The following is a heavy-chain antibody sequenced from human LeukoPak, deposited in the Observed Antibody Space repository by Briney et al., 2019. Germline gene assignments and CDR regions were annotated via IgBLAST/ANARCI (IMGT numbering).Heavy chain of an antibody. V-gene: IGHV1-69*06. CDR2: IIPIFGTA. J-gene: IGHJ4*02. Sequence: SVKVSCKASGGTFSSYAISWVRQAPGQGLEWMGGIIPIFGTANYAQKFQGRVTMTEDTSTDTAYMELSSLRSEDTAVYYCATDMAVAGQGDYWGQGTLVTVSS. CDR3: ATDMAVAGQGDY. CDR1: GGTFSSYA. D-gene: IGHD6-19*01.